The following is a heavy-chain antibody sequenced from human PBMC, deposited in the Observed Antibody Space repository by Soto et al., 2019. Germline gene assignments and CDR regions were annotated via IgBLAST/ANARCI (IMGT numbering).Heavy chain of an antibody. Sequence: QVQLEQSGAEVKKPGASVKVSCKASGYTFTEYYIHWVRQAPEQGLVWMGWINPNSGGTKYAQKFQGWVTLPREQSMSTAYRELGSLKSDDTAVYYCARRAGGGGDYYYGMDVGGQGTTVTVSS. D-gene: IGHD3-10*01. CDR2: INPNSGGT. V-gene: IGHV1-2*04. CDR1: GYTFTEYY. CDR3: ARRAGGGGDYYYGMDV. J-gene: IGHJ6*02.